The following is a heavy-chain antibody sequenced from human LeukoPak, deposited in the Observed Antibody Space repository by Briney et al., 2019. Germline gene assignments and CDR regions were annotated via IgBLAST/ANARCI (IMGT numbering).Heavy chain of an antibody. Sequence: HPGGSLRLSCAASGFTFSNYAIHWVREAPGKGLEWVAVISYDGSNKYYADSVKGRFTISRDNSKNTVYLQMNSLRPEETAVYYCAKDRVATIKGVYYFDYWGQGTLVTVSS. J-gene: IGHJ4*02. V-gene: IGHV3-30*18. CDR2: ISYDGSNK. CDR1: GFTFSNYA. CDR3: AKDRVATIKGVYYFDY. D-gene: IGHD5-12*01.